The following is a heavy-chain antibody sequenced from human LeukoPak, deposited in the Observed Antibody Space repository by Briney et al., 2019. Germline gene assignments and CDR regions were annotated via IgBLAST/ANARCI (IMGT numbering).Heavy chain of an antibody. J-gene: IGHJ5*02. Sequence: ASVKVSCKTSGYSFTGYYMHWVRQAPGQGLEWMGWINPNSGGTNYAQKFQGRVTMTRDTSISTAYMELSRLRSDDTAVYYCARGRYDIPNAFDPWGQGSLVTVSS. CDR2: INPNSGGT. CDR1: GYSFTGYY. V-gene: IGHV1-2*02. CDR3: ARGRYDIPNAFDP. D-gene: IGHD3-9*01.